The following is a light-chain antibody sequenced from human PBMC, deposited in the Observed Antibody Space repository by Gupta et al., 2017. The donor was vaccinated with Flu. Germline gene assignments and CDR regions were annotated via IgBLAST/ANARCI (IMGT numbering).Light chain of an antibody. J-gene: IGKJ3*01. CDR1: KSLHTTGGNTI. CDR2: QVA. Sequence: TLGQPASISCRARKSLHTTGGNTILNWCHQKKAQSPRRLIYQVAHQDYGVPDRISGSGSGTDFTLKISRVEAEDVGIYYCMQGKHRRGFTFGAGTKVEIK. V-gene: IGKV2-30*01. CDR3: MQGKHRRGFT.